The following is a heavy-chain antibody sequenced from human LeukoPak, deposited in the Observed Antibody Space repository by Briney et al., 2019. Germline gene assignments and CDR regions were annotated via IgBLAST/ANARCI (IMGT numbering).Heavy chain of an antibody. CDR2: IYTSVST. J-gene: IGHJ6*03. Sequence: SETLSLTCSVSGGSFSRYYWSWIRQPAGQGLEWIGRIYTSVSTNYNPSLKSRVTKSVDTSKNQFSLKLTSVTAADTAVYYCARTTEGGYTYGYFYYYYMDVWGKGTTVTISS. CDR3: ARTTEGGYTYGYFYYYYMDV. CDR1: GGSFSRYY. D-gene: IGHD5-18*01. V-gene: IGHV4-4*07.